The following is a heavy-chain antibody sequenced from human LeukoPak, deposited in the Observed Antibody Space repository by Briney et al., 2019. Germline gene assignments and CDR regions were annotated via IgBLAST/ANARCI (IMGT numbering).Heavy chain of an antibody. CDR1: GFTFSTYG. Sequence: GSLRLSCEASGFTFSTYGMSWVRPAPGKGLEWVSANSGSGGSTYYADSVKGRVTISRDNSKNTLYLQVNSLRVEDTAVYYCAKDRLGAMMYFDFWGQGTLVTVSS. V-gene: IGHV3-23*01. J-gene: IGHJ4*02. CDR3: AKDRLGAMMYFDF. CDR2: NSGSGGST. D-gene: IGHD1-26*01.